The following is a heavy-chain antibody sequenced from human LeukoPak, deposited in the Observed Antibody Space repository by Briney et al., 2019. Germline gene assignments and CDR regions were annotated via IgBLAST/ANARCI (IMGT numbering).Heavy chain of an antibody. J-gene: IGHJ6*04. D-gene: IGHD4-17*01. CDR3: ARGGTYYGDYQSHDYYYYYGMDV. CDR2: ISSSGSTI. V-gene: IGHV3-48*03. Sequence: PGGSLRLSCAASGFTFSSYEMNWVRQAPGKGLEWVSYISSSGSTIYYADSVKGRFTISRDNAKNSLYLQMNSLRAEDTAVYYCARGGTYYGDYQSHDYYYYYGMDVWGKGTTVTVSS. CDR1: GFTFSSYE.